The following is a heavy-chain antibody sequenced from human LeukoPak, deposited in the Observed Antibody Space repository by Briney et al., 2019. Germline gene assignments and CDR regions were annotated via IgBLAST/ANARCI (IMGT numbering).Heavy chain of an antibody. CDR1: GFSLSTYA. V-gene: IGHV3-53*04. Sequence: GGSLRLSCAASGFSLSTYAMHWVRQAPGKGLEWVSTIYSGGTTYYADSVMGRFTISRHNSRDTLYLQMNSLRAEDTAVYYCARVDTVMAYYFDLWGQGTLVTVSS. D-gene: IGHD5-18*01. CDR2: IYSGGTT. CDR3: ARVDTVMAYYFDL. J-gene: IGHJ4*02.